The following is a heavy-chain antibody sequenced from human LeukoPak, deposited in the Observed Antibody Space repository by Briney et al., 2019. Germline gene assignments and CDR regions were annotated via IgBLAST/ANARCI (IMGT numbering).Heavy chain of an antibody. D-gene: IGHD6-13*01. CDR3: ARDGIAAAGALGAFDT. J-gene: IGHJ3*02. V-gene: IGHV4-59*12. CDR2: IYYSGST. CDR1: GGSISSYY. Sequence: SETLSLTCTVSGGSISSYYWSWIRQPPGKGLEWIGYIYYSGSTYYNPSLKSRVTISVDTSKNQFSLKLSSVTAADTAVYYCARDGIAAAGALGAFDTWGQGTMVTVSS.